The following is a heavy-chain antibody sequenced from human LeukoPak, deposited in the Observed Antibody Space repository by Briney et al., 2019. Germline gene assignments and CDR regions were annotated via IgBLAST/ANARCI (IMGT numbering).Heavy chain of an antibody. V-gene: IGHV5-51*01. CDR3: ARQSVDGRYTFDY. J-gene: IGHJ4*02. Sequence: GESLKISCKGSGYSFTSYWIAWVRQMPGKGLEWMGIINPRDSDTKYSPSFQGQVTISVDKSISTAYLQWSSLKASDTAMYYCARQSVDGRYTFDYWGQGTLVTVSS. CDR2: INPRDSDT. CDR1: GYSFTSYW. D-gene: IGHD3-16*02.